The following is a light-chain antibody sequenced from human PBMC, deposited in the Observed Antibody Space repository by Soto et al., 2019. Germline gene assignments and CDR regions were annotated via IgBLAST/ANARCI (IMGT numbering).Light chain of an antibody. Sequence: DIQMTQSPSTLSASVGDRVTITCRASQSSSSWLAWYQQKPGKAPKLLIYKESSLESWVPSRFSGSGSGTEFTLTISSLQPDEFATYYCQQYNSYSRTCGQGTKVEIK. J-gene: IGKJ1*01. V-gene: IGKV1-5*03. CDR2: KES. CDR1: QSSSSW. CDR3: QQYNSYSRT.